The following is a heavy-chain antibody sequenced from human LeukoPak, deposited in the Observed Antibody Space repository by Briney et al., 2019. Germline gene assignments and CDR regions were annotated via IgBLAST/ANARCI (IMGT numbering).Heavy chain of an antibody. CDR3: ARDHRGYSGYDSGGPFDY. V-gene: IGHV1-18*01. J-gene: IGHJ4*02. CDR2: ISAYNGNT. Sequence: GASVKISCKASGYTFTSYGISWVRQAPGQGLEWMGWISAYNGNTNYAQKLQGRVTMTTDTSTSTAYMELRSLRSDDTAVYYCARDHRGYSGYDSGGPFDYWGQGTLVTVSS. CDR1: GYTFTSYG. D-gene: IGHD5-12*01.